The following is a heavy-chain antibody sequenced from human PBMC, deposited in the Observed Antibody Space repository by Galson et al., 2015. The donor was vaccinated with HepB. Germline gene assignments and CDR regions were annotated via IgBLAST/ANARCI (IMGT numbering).Heavy chain of an antibody. CDR2: IYYSGTT. CDR1: GGSISSGDYY. Sequence: LTCTVSGGSISSGDYYWSWIRQPPGKGLVWIGYIYYSGTTDYNPSLKSRLTISVDTSKNQFSLKLSSVTAADTAVYYCARRPVKLLDFWFDPWGQGTLVTVSS. J-gene: IGHJ5*02. CDR3: ARRPVKLLDFWFDP. D-gene: IGHD3-10*01. V-gene: IGHV4-30-4*01.